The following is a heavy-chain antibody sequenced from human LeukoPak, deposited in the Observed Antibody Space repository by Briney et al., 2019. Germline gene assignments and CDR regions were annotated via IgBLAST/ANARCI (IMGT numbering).Heavy chain of an antibody. Sequence: ASVKVSCTASGYTFTSYAMHWVRQAPGQRLEWMGWINAGNGNTKYSQKFQGRVTITRDTSASTAYMELSSLRSEDTAVYYCAREDYYDSSEVPPVFYYWGQGTLVTVSS. V-gene: IGHV1-3*01. D-gene: IGHD3-22*01. J-gene: IGHJ4*02. CDR2: INAGNGNT. CDR3: AREDYYDSSEVPPVFYY. CDR1: GYTFTSYA.